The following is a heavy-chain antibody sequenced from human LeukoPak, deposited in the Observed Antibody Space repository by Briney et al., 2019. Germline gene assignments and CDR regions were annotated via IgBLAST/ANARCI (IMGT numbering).Heavy chain of an antibody. CDR1: GFTFSSYA. Sequence: PGRSLRLSCAASGFTFSSYAMHWVRQAPGKGLEWVAVISYDGSNKYYADSVKGRFTISRDNSKNTLYLQMNSLRAEDTAVYYCAKGRGGGSKYYFDYWGQGTLVTVSS. J-gene: IGHJ4*02. D-gene: IGHD2-15*01. CDR2: ISYDGSNK. CDR3: AKGRGGGSKYYFDY. V-gene: IGHV3-30*04.